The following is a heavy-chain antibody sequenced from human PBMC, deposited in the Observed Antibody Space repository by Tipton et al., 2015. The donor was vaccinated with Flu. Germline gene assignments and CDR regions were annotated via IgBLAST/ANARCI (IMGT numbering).Heavy chain of an antibody. Sequence: TLSLTCTVSGYSISSGYYWGWIRQPPGKGLEWIGSIYYSGSTYYNPSLKSRVTISVDTSKNQFSLKLSSVTAADTAVYYCARDRYSSGWYDYWGQGTLVTVSS. CDR2: IYYSGST. CDR1: GYSISSGYY. CDR3: ARDRYSSGWYDY. D-gene: IGHD6-19*01. J-gene: IGHJ4*02. V-gene: IGHV4-38-2*02.